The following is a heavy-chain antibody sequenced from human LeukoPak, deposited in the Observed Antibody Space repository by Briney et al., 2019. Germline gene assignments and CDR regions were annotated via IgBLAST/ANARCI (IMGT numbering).Heavy chain of an antibody. CDR1: GFTFSSYA. V-gene: IGHV3-64*01. CDR3: ARGRLVNYYFDY. J-gene: IGHJ4*02. D-gene: IGHD3-9*01. CDR2: ISSNGGST. Sequence: GGSLRLSCAASGFTFSSYAMHWVRQAPGKGLEYVSAISSNGGSTYYANSAKGRFTISRDNSKNTLYLQMGSLRAEDMAVYYCARGRLVNYYFDYWGQGTLVTVSS.